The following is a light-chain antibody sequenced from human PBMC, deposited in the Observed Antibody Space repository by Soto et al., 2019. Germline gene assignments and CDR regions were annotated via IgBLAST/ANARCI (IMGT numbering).Light chain of an antibody. Sequence: EIVLTQSPATLSLFPGERATLSCRASQSLSSSLAWYQQKPGQAPRVLIYDTSSRATGIPARFSGSGSGTDLTLTIGRLEPEDSAVYYCHQRSNWWTFGQGTRVEIK. CDR1: QSLSSS. CDR2: DTS. J-gene: IGKJ1*01. V-gene: IGKV3-11*01. CDR3: HQRSNWWT.